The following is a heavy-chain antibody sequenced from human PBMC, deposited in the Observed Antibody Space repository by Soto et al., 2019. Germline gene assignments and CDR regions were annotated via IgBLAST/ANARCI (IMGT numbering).Heavy chain of an antibody. CDR1: GGTISSYA. CDR3: ARDGVAAAGTAYFDY. CDR2: IIPIFGTA. D-gene: IGHD6-13*01. V-gene: IGHV1-69*01. J-gene: IGHJ4*02. Sequence: QVQLVQSGAEVKKPGSSVKVSCKASGGTISSYAISWVRQAPGQGLEWMGGIIPIFGTANYAQKFQGRVTITADESTSTAYMELSSLRSEDTAVYYCARDGVAAAGTAYFDYWGQGTLVTVSS.